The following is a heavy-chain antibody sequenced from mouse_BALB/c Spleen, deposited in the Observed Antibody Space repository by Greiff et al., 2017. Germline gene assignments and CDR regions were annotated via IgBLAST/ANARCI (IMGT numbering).Heavy chain of an antibody. CDR3: ARGGSKVGFDY. V-gene: IGHV3-6*02. CDR1: GYSITSGYY. CDR2: ISYDGSN. D-gene: IGHD1-1*01. J-gene: IGHJ2*01. Sequence: EVQLQESGPGLVKPSQSLSLTCSVTGYSITSGYYWNWIRQFPGNKLEWMGYISYDGSNNYNPSLKNRISITRDTSKNQFFLKLNSVTTEDTATYYCARGGSKVGFDYWGQGTTLTVSS.